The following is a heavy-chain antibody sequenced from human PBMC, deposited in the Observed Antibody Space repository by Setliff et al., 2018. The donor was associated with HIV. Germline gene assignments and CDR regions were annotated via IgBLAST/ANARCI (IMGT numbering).Heavy chain of an antibody. D-gene: IGHD3-10*01. CDR3: ARGRDKYGPIDY. V-gene: IGHV4-59*01. CDR2: IHYSGST. Sequence: TSETLSLTCTVSGGSISSSYWTWTRQPPGKGLEWIGNIHYSGSTNYNPSLKSRVTISVDTSRSQFSLKLSSVTAAGTAVYYCARGRDKYGPIDYWGQGTLVTVSS. J-gene: IGHJ4*02. CDR1: GGSISSSY.